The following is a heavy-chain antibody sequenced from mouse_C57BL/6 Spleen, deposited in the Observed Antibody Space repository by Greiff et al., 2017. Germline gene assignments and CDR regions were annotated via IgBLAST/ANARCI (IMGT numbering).Heavy chain of an antibody. V-gene: IGHV1-81*01. CDR3: ARLSADGYFDV. D-gene: IGHD6-1*01. CDR2: IYPRSGNT. Sequence: VQLQQSGAELARPGASVKLSCKASGYTFTSYGISWVKQRTGQGLEWIGEIYPRSGNTYYNEKFKGKATLTADKSSSTAYMELRSLTSEDSAVYFCARLSADGYFDVWGTGTTVTVSS. J-gene: IGHJ1*03. CDR1: GYTFTSYG.